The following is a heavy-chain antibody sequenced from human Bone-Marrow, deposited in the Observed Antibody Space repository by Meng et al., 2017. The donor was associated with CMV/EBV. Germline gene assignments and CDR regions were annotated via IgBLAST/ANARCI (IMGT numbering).Heavy chain of an antibody. J-gene: IGHJ4*02. CDR1: GFTFGDYA. Sequence: GESLKISCTAAGFTFGDYAMSWVRQAPGKGLEWVSAMSGSGGSTYYADSVKGRFTISRDNSKNTLYLQMNSLRAEDTAVYYCAKVYCSSTSCYGENLDYWGQGTLVTVSS. V-gene: IGHV3-23*01. D-gene: IGHD2-2*01. CDR2: MSGSGGST. CDR3: AKVYCSSTSCYGENLDY.